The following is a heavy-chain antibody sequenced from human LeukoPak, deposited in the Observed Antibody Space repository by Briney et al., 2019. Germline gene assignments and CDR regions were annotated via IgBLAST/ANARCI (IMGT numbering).Heavy chain of an antibody. CDR1: GYTFTSYG. CDR2: INPNSGGT. CDR3: AVEDIVVVVAASTTAPFDY. V-gene: IGHV1-2*02. J-gene: IGHJ4*02. Sequence: ASVKVSCKASGYTFTSYGISWVRQAPGQGLEWMGWINPNSGGTNYAQKFQGRVTMTRDTSISTAYMELSRLRSDDTAVYYCAVEDIVVVVAASTTAPFDYWGQGTLVTVSS. D-gene: IGHD2-15*01.